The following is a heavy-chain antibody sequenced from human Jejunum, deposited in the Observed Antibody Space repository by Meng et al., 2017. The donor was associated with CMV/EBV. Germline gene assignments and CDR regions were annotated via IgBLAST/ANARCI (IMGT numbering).Heavy chain of an antibody. D-gene: IGHD2-15*01. CDR1: IYY. CDR2: MSYSGST. CDR3: ARDCGGGSCYSGGFYYHGLDV. Sequence: IYYWSWIRQPPGKGLEWIGCMSYSGSTNYNPSLKSRVTISVDTSKTQFSLKLSSVTAADTAVYYCARDCGGGSCYSGGFYYHGLDVWGQGTAVTVSS. V-gene: IGHV4-59*01. J-gene: IGHJ6*02.